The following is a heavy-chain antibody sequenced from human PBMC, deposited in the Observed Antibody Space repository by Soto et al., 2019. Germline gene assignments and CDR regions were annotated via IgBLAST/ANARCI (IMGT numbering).Heavy chain of an antibody. J-gene: IGHJ6*02. Sequence: VQLVESGGGLVEPGGSLRLSCSASGFTFSHYVLSWVRQAPGRGLEWVSSISGSGSSVYLADSVRGRFTMSRDLSRNTVSLQMNSLRAEDTAIYYCAKVRASYLSASYFYYGLDVWGQGTTVTVSS. CDR1: GFTFSHYV. CDR3: AKVRASYLSASYFYYGLDV. CDR2: ISGSGSSV. D-gene: IGHD2-21*01. V-gene: IGHV3-23*04.